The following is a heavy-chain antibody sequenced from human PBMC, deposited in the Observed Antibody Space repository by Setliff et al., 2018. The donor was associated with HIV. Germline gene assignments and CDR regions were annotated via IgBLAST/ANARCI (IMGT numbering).Heavy chain of an antibody. Sequence: PSETLSLTCAVYGESFSGYYWSWIRQPAGKGLEWLGEINHSGRAKYNPSLKSQASTSADTSKDQFSLRLTSVTAADTAVYYCARGAPYCNHGICHLFDYWGHGNLVTVSS. CDR3: ARGAPYCNHGICHLFDY. CDR1: GESFSGYY. J-gene: IGHJ4*01. V-gene: IGHV4-34*01. CDR2: INHSGRA. D-gene: IGHD2-8*01.